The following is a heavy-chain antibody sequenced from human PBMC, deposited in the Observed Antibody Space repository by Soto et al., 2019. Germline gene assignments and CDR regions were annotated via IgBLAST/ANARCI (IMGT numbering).Heavy chain of an antibody. Sequence: SETLSLTCTVSGGSISSYYWSWIRQPPGKGLEWIGYIYYSGSTNYNPSLKSRVTISVDTSKNQFSLKLSSVTAADTAVYYCVAATRGMDVWGQGTTVTVSS. D-gene: IGHD2-15*01. J-gene: IGHJ6*02. V-gene: IGHV4-59*08. CDR1: GGSISSYY. CDR2: IYYSGST. CDR3: VAATRGMDV.